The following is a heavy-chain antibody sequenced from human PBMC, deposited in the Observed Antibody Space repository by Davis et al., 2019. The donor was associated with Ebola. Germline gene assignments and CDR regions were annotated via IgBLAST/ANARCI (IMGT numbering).Heavy chain of an antibody. CDR3: ARDTERSSGWSDAFDI. Sequence: ASVKVSCKASGYTFTSYGISWVRQAPGQGLEWMGIINPSGGSTSYAQKFQGRVTMTRDTSTSTVYMELSSLRSEDTAVYYCARDTERSSGWSDAFDIWGQGTMVTVSS. D-gene: IGHD6-19*01. CDR2: INPSGGST. V-gene: IGHV1-46*01. J-gene: IGHJ3*02. CDR1: GYTFTSYG.